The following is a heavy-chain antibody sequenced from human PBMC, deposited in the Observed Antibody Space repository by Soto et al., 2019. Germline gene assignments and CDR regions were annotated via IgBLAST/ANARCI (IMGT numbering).Heavy chain of an antibody. D-gene: IGHD3-22*01. CDR2: ISSSSSTI. CDR3: ARDYLKSSYYDSSGYYSGYYFDY. CDR1: GFTFSSYS. V-gene: IGHV3-48*02. Sequence: GGSLRLSCAASGFTFSSYSMNWVRQAPGKGLEWVSYISSSSSTIYYADSVKGRFTISGDNAKNSLYLQMNSLRDEDTAVYYCARDYLKSSYYDSSGYYSGYYFDYWGQGTLVTVSS. J-gene: IGHJ4*02.